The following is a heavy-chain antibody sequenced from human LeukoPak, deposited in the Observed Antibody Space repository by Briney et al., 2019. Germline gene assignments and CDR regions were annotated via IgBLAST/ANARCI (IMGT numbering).Heavy chain of an antibody. V-gene: IGHV1-69*05. CDR2: IIPIFGTA. J-gene: IGHJ3*02. D-gene: IGHD2-21*02. CDR1: GGTFSSYA. Sequence: SVKVSCMASGGTFSSYAISWVRQAPGQGLEWMGRIIPIFGTANYAQQFQGRVTITTDESTSTAYMELSSMRSEDTAVYYCARVRVVVTAIRGWAFDIWGQGTMVTVSS. CDR3: ARVRVVVTAIRGWAFDI.